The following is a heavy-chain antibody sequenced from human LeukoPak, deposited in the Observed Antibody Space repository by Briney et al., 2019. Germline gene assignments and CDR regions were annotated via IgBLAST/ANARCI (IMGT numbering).Heavy chain of an antibody. CDR1: GFTFSKYG. CDR3: AKGPVAGTYGSSDY. J-gene: IGHJ4*02. V-gene: IGHV3-30*18. Sequence: GGSLRLSCAASGFTFSKYGMHWVRQAPGKGLEWVAVISYDGTNKYYADSVKGRFTISRDNSKNTLYLQMNSLRAEDTAVYHCAKGPVAGTYGSSDYLVQGTQVTVSS. D-gene: IGHD6-19*01. CDR2: ISYDGTNK.